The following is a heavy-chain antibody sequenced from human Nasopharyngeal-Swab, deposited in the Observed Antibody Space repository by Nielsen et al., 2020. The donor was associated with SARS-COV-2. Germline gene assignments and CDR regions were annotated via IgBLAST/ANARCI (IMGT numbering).Heavy chain of an antibody. Sequence: SVKVSCKASGGTFSSYAISWVRQAPGQGLEWMGGIIHIFGTANYAQKFQGRVTITADESTSTAYMELSSLRSEDTAVYYCARVVGDAYGPENDYWGQGTLVTVSS. V-gene: IGHV1-69*13. CDR3: ARVVGDAYGPENDY. CDR2: IIHIFGTA. CDR1: GGTFSSYA. J-gene: IGHJ4*02. D-gene: IGHD3-10*01.